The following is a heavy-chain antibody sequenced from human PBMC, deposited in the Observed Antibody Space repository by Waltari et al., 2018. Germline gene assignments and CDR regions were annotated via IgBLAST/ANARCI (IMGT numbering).Heavy chain of an antibody. CDR1: GVPISSYY. D-gene: IGHD2-2*01. Sequence: QVQLQESGPGRVKSSETLSLTCAVSGVPISSYYWAWIRQPPGKGMEYIGYIYYIGNTHYNPSLKSRLTISWDPSKNEVSLNLRSVTAADTAVYYCAGYCASTSCYEYAFDLWGQGTAVNVSS. CDR2: IYYIGNT. J-gene: IGHJ3*01. CDR3: AGYCASTSCYEYAFDL. V-gene: IGHV4-59*01.